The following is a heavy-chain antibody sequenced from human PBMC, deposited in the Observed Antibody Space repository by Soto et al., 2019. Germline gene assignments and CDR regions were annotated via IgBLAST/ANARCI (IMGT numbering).Heavy chain of an antibody. V-gene: IGHV4-59*01. J-gene: IGHJ5*02. Sequence: KTSETLSLTCTVSGGSISSYYWSWIRQPPGKGLEWIGYIYYSGSTNYNPSLKSRVTISVDTSKNQFSLKLSSVTAADTAVYYCARGEWFPNWFDPWGQVTLVTVSS. CDR3: ARGEWFPNWFDP. D-gene: IGHD3-3*01. CDR1: GGSISSYY. CDR2: IYYSGST.